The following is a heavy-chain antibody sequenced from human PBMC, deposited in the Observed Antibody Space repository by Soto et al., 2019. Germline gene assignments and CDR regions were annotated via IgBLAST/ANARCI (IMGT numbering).Heavy chain of an antibody. J-gene: IGHJ5*02. V-gene: IGHV3-23*01. CDR2: IGGRDGST. Sequence: EVQLLESGGGVVRPGGSLRLSCEASGFSFGDYVMNWVRQGQGKGLEWVSIIGGRDGSTYYADSVEGRFTISRDNSKNTMFLQMDGVRGKHTAVYYCANVRSVGWNGGPPPNWFNPWGQGTQVIVSS. CDR1: GFSFGDYV. CDR3: ANVRSVGWNGGPPPNWFNP. D-gene: IGHD1-1*01.